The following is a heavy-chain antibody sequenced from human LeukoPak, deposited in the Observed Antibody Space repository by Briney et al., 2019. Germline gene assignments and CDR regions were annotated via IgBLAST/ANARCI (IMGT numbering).Heavy chain of an antibody. J-gene: IGHJ2*01. V-gene: IGHV3-64*02. CDR1: GFTFGSYS. D-gene: IGHD1-26*01. CDR3: AREGGGSGLWYSDL. Sequence: GGSLRLSCAASGFTFGSYSMHWVRQAPGKGPEFVSVIGGDVLTTFYADSVKDRFTISRDNPKSTLYLEMGSLRAEDMAVYYCAREGGGSGLWYSDLWGRGTLVTVSS. CDR2: IGGDVLTT.